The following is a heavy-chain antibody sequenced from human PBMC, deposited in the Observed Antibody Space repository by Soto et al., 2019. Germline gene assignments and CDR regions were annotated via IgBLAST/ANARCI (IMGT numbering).Heavy chain of an antibody. J-gene: IGHJ4*02. Sequence: ASLKVSCKASGYTFTSYGIICVRHTPGEGLEWMGWIGAYNGYTNYAQKLQGRVTMTTDTSTSTAYMELRSLRSGDTAFYYCARGLDDYDSSGYPGGFEHWGQGTLVTVSS. CDR2: IGAYNGYT. CDR1: GYTFTSYG. CDR3: ARGLDDYDSSGYPGGFEH. D-gene: IGHD3-22*01. V-gene: IGHV1-18*01.